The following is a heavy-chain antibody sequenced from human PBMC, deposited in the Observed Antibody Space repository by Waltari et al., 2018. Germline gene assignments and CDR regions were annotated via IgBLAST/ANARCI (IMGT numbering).Heavy chain of an antibody. J-gene: IGHJ4*02. CDR3: TQIALWFGDPVDY. CDR1: AFTSHNAW. Sequence: VQLVESGGGLVEPGGSLRLPCCASAFTSHNAWMHWVRPAPGKGLEWLGRIKSDTYGGTTDYAAPVKGRFTIARDDSKNTLYLQMNSLKTEDTAVYYCTQIALWFGDPVDYWGQGTLVTVSA. V-gene: IGHV3-15*07. D-gene: IGHD3-10*01. CDR2: IKSDTYGGTT.